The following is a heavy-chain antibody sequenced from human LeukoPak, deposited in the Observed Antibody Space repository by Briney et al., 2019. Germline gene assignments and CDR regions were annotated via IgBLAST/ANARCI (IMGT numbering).Heavy chain of an antibody. D-gene: IGHD5-18*01. CDR1: GYTFTCYG. CDR2: ISAYNGNT. V-gene: IGHV1-18*01. Sequence: ASVKVSCKASGYTFTCYGISWVRQAPGQGLEWMGWISAYNGNTNYAQKLQGRVTMTTDTSTSTAYMELRSLRSDDTAVYYCARLTWIQLWLAEYWYFDLWGRGTLVTVSS. J-gene: IGHJ2*01. CDR3: ARLTWIQLWLAEYWYFDL.